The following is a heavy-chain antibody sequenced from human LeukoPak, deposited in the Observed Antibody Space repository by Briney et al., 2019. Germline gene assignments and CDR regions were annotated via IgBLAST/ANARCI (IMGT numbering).Heavy chain of an antibody. J-gene: IGHJ4*02. CDR1: GGSISSYY. V-gene: IGHV4-59*01. Sequence: PSETLSLTCTVSGGSISSYYWSWIRQPPGKGLEWIGYIYYSGSTNYNPSLKSRVTISVDTSKNQFSLKLSSVTAADTAVYYCARANNFYDFWSGYYFDYWGQGTLVTASS. D-gene: IGHD3-3*01. CDR2: IYYSGST. CDR3: ARANNFYDFWSGYYFDY.